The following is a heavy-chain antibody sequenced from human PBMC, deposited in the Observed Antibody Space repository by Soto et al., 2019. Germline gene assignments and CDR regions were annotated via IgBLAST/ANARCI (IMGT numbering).Heavy chain of an antibody. Sequence: PSETLSLTCTVSGDSISDDYWTWIRQPPGKALKWIGYVYYSGSTSYNPSFKSRVTIAVDTSKTQFSLKLNSVTAADTAVYYCARVRTTLAVYYCYMDVGGIGTTVTGSS. D-gene: IGHD3-10*01. V-gene: IGHV4-59*08. CDR1: GDSISDDY. CDR3: ARVRTTLAVYYCYMDV. J-gene: IGHJ6*03. CDR2: VYYSGST.